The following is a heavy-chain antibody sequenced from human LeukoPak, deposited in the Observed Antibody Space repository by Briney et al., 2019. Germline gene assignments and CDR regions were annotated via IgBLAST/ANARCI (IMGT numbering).Heavy chain of an antibody. D-gene: IGHD3-3*01. CDR1: GFTFSSYG. CDR2: ISYDGSNK. CDR3: AKDQEEGGTIFGVVIIRFGVDY. Sequence: GGSLRLSCAASGFTFSSYGMHWVRQAPGKGLEWVAVISYDGSNKYYADSVKGRFTISRDNSKNTLYLQMNSLRAEDTAVYYCAKDQEEGGTIFGVVIIRFGVDYWGQGTLVTVSS. V-gene: IGHV3-30*18. J-gene: IGHJ4*02.